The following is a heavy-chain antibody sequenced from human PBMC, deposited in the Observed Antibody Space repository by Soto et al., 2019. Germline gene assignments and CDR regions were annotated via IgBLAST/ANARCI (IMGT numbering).Heavy chain of an antibody. CDR1: GYSFTSYW. J-gene: IGHJ3*02. Sequence: GESLKISCKGSGYSFTSYWISWVRQMPGKGLEWMGRIDPSDSYTNYSPSFQGHVTISAGKSISTAYLQWSSLKASDTAMYYCASGGSYLYALDIWGQGTMVTV. CDR3: ASGGSYLYALDI. D-gene: IGHD2-15*01. CDR2: IDPSDSYT. V-gene: IGHV5-10-1*01.